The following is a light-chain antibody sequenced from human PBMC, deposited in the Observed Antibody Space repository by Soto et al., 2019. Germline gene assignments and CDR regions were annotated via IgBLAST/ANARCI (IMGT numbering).Light chain of an antibody. CDR3: QQYNSYWT. V-gene: IGKV1-5*01. Sequence: DIQMTQSPSTLSASVGDRVTITCRASQSISSWLAWYQQKPGKAPKLLIYDASRLESGVPPRFSGSGSGTEFTLTISSLQPDDFATYYCQQYNSYWTFGQGTKVEIK. CDR2: DAS. J-gene: IGKJ1*01. CDR1: QSISSW.